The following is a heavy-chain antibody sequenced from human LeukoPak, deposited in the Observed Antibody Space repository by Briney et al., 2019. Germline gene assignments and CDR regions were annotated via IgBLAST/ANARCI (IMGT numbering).Heavy chain of an antibody. CDR2: VIPIFGTA. CDR1: GGTFSSYA. Sequence: SVKVSCKASGGTFSSYAISWVRQAPGQGLEWMGGVIPIFGTANYAQKFQGRVTITTDESTSAAYMELSSLRSEDTAVYYCASKGASDGYNWGYFDYWGQGTLVTVSS. V-gene: IGHV1-69*05. D-gene: IGHD5-24*01. J-gene: IGHJ4*02. CDR3: ASKGASDGYNWGYFDY.